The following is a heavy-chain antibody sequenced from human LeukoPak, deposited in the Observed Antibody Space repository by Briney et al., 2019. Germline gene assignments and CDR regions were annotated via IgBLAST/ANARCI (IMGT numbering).Heavy chain of an antibody. CDR2: IYYSGST. Sequence: PSETLSLTCTVSGGSISSYYWSWIRQPPGKGLEWIGYIYYSGSTNYNPSLKSRVTISVDTSKNQFSLKLSSVTAADTAVYYCARGVLRFLEWLPTLDYWSQGTLVTVSS. CDR3: ARGVLRFLEWLPTLDY. J-gene: IGHJ4*02. CDR1: GGSISSYY. V-gene: IGHV4-59*01. D-gene: IGHD3-3*01.